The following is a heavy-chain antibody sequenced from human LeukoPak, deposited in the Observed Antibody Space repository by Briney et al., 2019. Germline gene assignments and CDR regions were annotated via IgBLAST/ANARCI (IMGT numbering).Heavy chain of an antibody. J-gene: IGHJ4*02. CDR2: ISGSGGST. D-gene: IGHD6-13*01. Sequence: GGSLRLSCAASGFTFSSYAMSWVRQAPGKGLEWVSAISGSGGSTYYADSVKGRFTISRGNSKNTLYLQMNSLRAEDTAVYYCAKGAQGMYSILSYFDYWGQGTLVTVSS. CDR1: GFTFSSYA. CDR3: AKGAQGMYSILSYFDY. V-gene: IGHV3-23*01.